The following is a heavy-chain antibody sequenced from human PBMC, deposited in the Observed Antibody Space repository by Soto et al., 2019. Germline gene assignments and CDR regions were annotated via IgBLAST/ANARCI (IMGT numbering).Heavy chain of an antibody. CDR3: AGDRGGYSSSWYDDNWFDP. CDR2: IYYSGST. D-gene: IGHD6-13*01. CDR1: GGSISSYY. J-gene: IGHJ5*02. Sequence: QVQLQESGPGLVKPSETLSLTCTVSGGSISSYYWSWIRQPPGKGLEWIGYIYYSGSTNYNPSLKRRVNISVGTSKNQFSLKLSSVTAAETAVYYCAGDRGGYSSSWYDDNWFDPWGQGTLVTVSS. V-gene: IGHV4-59*01.